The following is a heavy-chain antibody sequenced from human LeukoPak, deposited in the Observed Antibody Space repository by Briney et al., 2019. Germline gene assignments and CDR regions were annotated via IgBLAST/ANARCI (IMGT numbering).Heavy chain of an antibody. CDR2: ISGSGGST. CDR3: AKDNGYYDSSGYYYNWFDP. J-gene: IGHJ5*02. D-gene: IGHD3-22*01. V-gene: IGHV3-23*01. Sequence: GGSLRLSCAASGFTLSSYAMSGVHQAPGKGLEWVSAISGSGGSTYYADSVKGRFTISRDNSKNTLYLQMNSLRAEDTAVYYCAKDNGYYDSSGYYYNWFDPWGQGTLVTVSS. CDR1: GFTLSSYA.